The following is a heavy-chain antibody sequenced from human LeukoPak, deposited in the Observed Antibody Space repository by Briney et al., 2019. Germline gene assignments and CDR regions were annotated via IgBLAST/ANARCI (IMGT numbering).Heavy chain of an antibody. V-gene: IGHV4-34*01. CDR1: GFTFSSYA. Sequence: GSLRLSCAASGFTFSSYAMSWIRQPPGKGLEWIGEINHSGSTNYNPSLKSRVTISVDTSKNQFSLKLSSVTAADTAVYYCARAYSSGWKPKDDDFDIWGQGTMVTVSS. D-gene: IGHD6-19*01. J-gene: IGHJ3*02. CDR2: INHSGST. CDR3: ARAYSSGWKPKDDDFDI.